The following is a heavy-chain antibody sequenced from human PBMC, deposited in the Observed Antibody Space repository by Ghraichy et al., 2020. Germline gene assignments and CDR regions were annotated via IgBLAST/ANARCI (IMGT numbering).Heavy chain of an antibody. J-gene: IGHJ3*02. Sequence: SVKVSCKASGGTFSSYAISWVRQAPGQGLEWMGGIIPIFGTANYAQKFQGRVTITADESTSTAYMELSSLRSEDTAVYYCARDITRLDYDSSGYYAFDIWGQGTMVTVSS. D-gene: IGHD3-22*01. CDR1: GGTFSSYA. CDR2: IIPIFGTA. V-gene: IGHV1-69*13. CDR3: ARDITRLDYDSSGYYAFDI.